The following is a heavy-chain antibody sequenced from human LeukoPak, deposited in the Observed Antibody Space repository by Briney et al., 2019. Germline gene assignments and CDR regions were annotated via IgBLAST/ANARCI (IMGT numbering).Heavy chain of an antibody. V-gene: IGHV3-7*01. CDR1: GFSFRSHW. CDR3: ARDRSYVGFDY. Sequence: PGGSLRLSCVGSGFSFRSHWVNWVRPSPGKGLEWVANIKPDGSDKYYVDSARGRFTVSRDNAKNSAFLQMNSLRAEDTAVYYCARDRSYVGFDYWGQGTLVTVSS. D-gene: IGHD4-23*01. J-gene: IGHJ4*02. CDR2: IKPDGSDK.